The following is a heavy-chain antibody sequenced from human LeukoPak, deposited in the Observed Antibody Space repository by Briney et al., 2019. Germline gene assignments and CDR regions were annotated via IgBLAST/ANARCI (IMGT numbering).Heavy chain of an antibody. V-gene: IGHV3-48*04. Sequence: GGSLRLSCAASGFTFSGHNMNWVRQAPGKGLEWISFVSISSGTIYYADSVNGQFRISRDNAKSSLDLEMNSLRAEDTAVYYCARAMSTFGGVRNYFDSWGQGTLVTVSS. CDR1: GFTFSGHN. CDR2: VSISSGTI. CDR3: ARAMSTFGGVRNYFDS. D-gene: IGHD3-16*01. J-gene: IGHJ4*02.